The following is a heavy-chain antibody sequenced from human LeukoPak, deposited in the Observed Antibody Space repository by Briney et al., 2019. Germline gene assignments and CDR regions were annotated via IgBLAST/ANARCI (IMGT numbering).Heavy chain of an antibody. D-gene: IGHD3-3*01. CDR3: ARGNYDFWSGYLNWFDP. Sequence: EASVKVSCKASGYTFTSYDINWVRQATGQGLEWMGWMNPNSGNTGYAQKSQGRVIITRNTSISTAYMELSSLRSEDTAVYYCARGNYDFWSGYLNWFDPWGQGTLVTVSS. CDR1: GYTFTSYD. J-gene: IGHJ5*02. CDR2: MNPNSGNT. V-gene: IGHV1-8*03.